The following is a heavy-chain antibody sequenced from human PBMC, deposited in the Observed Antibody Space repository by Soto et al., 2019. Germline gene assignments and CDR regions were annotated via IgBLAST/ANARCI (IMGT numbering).Heavy chain of an antibody. V-gene: IGHV4-34*01. J-gene: IGHJ6*03. CDR1: GGSFSGYY. Sequence: SETLSLTWAVYGGSFSGYYWIWIRQPPGKGLEWIGEINHSGSTNYNPSLKSRVTISVDTSKNQFSLKLSSVTAADTAVYYCARVPYYYYMDVWGKGTTVTVSS. CDR3: ARVPYYYYMDV. CDR2: INHSGST.